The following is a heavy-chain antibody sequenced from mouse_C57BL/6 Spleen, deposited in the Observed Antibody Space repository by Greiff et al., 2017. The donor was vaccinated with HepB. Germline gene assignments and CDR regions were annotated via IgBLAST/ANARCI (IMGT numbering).Heavy chain of an antibody. Sequence: VQLQQSGAALVRPGASVKLSCKASGYTFTDYYINWVKQRPGQGLEWIARIYPGSGNNYYNEKFKGKATLTAKKSASTAYMQLIILTSDDSVVYFCAIQLRLYYAMDYWGQGTSVTVSS. J-gene: IGHJ4*01. D-gene: IGHD3-2*02. CDR3: AIQLRLYYAMDY. CDR2: IYPGSGNN. CDR1: GYTFTDYY. V-gene: IGHV1-76*01.